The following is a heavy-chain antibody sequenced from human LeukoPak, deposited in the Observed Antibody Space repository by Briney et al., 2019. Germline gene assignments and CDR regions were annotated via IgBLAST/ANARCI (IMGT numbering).Heavy chain of an antibody. J-gene: IGHJ4*02. V-gene: IGHV4-34*01. CDR3: ARGDLYCSGGSCNRPLTKYYFDY. CDR2: INHSGST. Sequence: SETLSLTCAVYGGSFSGYHWSWIRQPPGKGLEWIGEINHSGSTNYNPSLKSRVTISVDTSKNQFSLKLSSVTAADTAVYYCARGDLYCSGGSCNRPLTKYYFDYWGQGTLVTVSS. D-gene: IGHD2-15*01. CDR1: GGSFSGYH.